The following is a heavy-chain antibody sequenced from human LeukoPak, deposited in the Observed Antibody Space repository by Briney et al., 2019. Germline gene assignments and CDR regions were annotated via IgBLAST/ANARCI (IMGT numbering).Heavy chain of an antibody. V-gene: IGHV4-34*01. Sequence: SATLSLTCAVHGGSFSGYYWSWIRQPPGKGLEWIGEINHSGSTNYNPSLKSRVTISVDTSKNQFSLKLSSVTAADTAVYYCATDIVATFDHWGQGTLVTVSS. CDR2: INHSGST. CDR1: GGSFSGYY. D-gene: IGHD5-12*01. CDR3: ATDIVATFDH. J-gene: IGHJ4*02.